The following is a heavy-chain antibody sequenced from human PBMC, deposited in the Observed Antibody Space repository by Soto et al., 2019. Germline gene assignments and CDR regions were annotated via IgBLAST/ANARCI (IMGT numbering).Heavy chain of an antibody. Sequence: PSETLALTCGGYGGSFSGYYLGWIRQPPGKGLEWIGEINHSGSTNYNPSLKSRVTISVDTSKNHSSLKLSSVTAADTAVYYCASDRQIRARGQSNYFHHWGQGTLVTVSS. CDR2: INHSGST. CDR3: ASDRQIRARGQSNYFHH. D-gene: IGHD4-4*01. CDR1: GGSFSGYY. V-gene: IGHV4-34*01. J-gene: IGHJ1*01.